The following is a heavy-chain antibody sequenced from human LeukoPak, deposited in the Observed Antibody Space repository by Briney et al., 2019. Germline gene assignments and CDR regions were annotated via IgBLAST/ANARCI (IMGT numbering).Heavy chain of an antibody. J-gene: IGHJ4*02. V-gene: IGHV3-23*01. CDR1: GFTFSSYA. Sequence: GGSLRLPCAASGFTFSSYAMSWVRQAPGKGLEWVSAISGSGGSTYYADSVKGRFTISRDNSKNTLYLQMNSLRAEDTAVYYCAKARGYYYGSGSYYVYWGQGTLVTVSS. D-gene: IGHD3-10*01. CDR3: AKARGYYYGSGSYYVY. CDR2: ISGSGGST.